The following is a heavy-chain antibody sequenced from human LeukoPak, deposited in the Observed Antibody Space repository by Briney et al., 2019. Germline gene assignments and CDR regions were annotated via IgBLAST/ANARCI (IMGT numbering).Heavy chain of an antibody. CDR3: AKTSVGEGRIIGSGYFDH. Sequence: GGSLRLSCAASGFTFSNHAMNWVRQAPGKGLEWVSIISGSGTVTYYADSVKGRFTISRDNSKNTLYLQMNSLRAEDTAVYYCAKTSVGEGRIIGSGYFDHWGQGTLVTVSS. D-gene: IGHD2-15*01. J-gene: IGHJ4*02. V-gene: IGHV3-23*01. CDR1: GFTFSNHA. CDR2: ISGSGTVT.